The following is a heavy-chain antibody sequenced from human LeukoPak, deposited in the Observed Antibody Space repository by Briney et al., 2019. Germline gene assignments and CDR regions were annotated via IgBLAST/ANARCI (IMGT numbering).Heavy chain of an antibody. CDR1: GFTVSDSY. J-gene: IGHJ4*02. Sequence: GGSLRLSCAASGFTVSDSYMSWVRQAPGKGLEWVSVIYNVGTTDYADSVRGRFTISRDNSKNTLYLRMNGLRPEDTAVYYCAGENGYCSTTSCPFGYWGQGTLVTVSS. D-gene: IGHD2-2*01. V-gene: IGHV3-66*02. CDR3: AGENGYCSTTSCPFGY. CDR2: IYNVGTT.